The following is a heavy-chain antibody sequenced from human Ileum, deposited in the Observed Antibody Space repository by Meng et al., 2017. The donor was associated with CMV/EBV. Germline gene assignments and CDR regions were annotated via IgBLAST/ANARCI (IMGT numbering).Heavy chain of an antibody. Sequence: CSDSGFTFERNWMSWVRQAPGKGLEWVANINQVATATKYVDSVKGRFTISRDNGEKSLFLQMNGLTAEDTAVYFCARTDSTSSGYFDYWGQGVLVTVSS. CDR3: ARTDSTSSGYFDY. J-gene: IGHJ4*02. D-gene: IGHD6-6*01. CDR1: GFTFERNW. CDR2: INQVATAT. V-gene: IGHV3-7*01.